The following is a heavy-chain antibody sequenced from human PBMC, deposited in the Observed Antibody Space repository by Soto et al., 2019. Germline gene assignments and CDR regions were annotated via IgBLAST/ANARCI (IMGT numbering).Heavy chain of an antibody. Sequence: QVPLVESGGGVVQPGRSLRLSCAASGFTFSSYAMHWVRQAPGKGLEWVAVISYDGNNKYYADSVKGRFTMSRDNSKNTLYLQMNTLRPEDTAVYYCVRDKYGVPSAYGMDVWGQGTTVTVSS. D-gene: IGHD3-10*01. V-gene: IGHV3-30-3*01. J-gene: IGHJ6*02. CDR3: VRDKYGVPSAYGMDV. CDR1: GFTFSSYA. CDR2: ISYDGNNK.